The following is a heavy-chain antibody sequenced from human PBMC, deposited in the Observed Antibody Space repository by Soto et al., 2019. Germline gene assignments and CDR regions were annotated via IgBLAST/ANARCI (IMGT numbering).Heavy chain of an antibody. J-gene: IGHJ5*02. CDR2: IYYSGST. CDR1: GGSISSYY. D-gene: IGHD6-19*01. Sequence: SETLSLTCTVSGGSISSYYWIFIRHPPGKGLEWIGYIYYSGSTNYNPSLKSRVTISVDTSKNQFSLKLSSVTAADTAVYYCARARQQWLVRWFDPWGQGTLVTVSS. V-gene: IGHV4-59*01. CDR3: ARARQQWLVRWFDP.